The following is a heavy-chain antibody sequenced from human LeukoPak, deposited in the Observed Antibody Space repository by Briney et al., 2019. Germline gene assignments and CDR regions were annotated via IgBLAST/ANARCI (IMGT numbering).Heavy chain of an antibody. CDR3: AKVGFSEMEWLLYSDH. D-gene: IGHD3-3*01. CDR1: GPTFSSYA. CDR2: ISGSSGHT. J-gene: IGHJ4*02. V-gene: IGHV3-23*01. Sequence: GGSLRLACAATGPTFSSYAMSWVRQAPGKGLEWVSAISGSSGHTYYADSVKGRFTISRDNSKNTLYLQMNSLRAEDTAVYYCAKVGFSEMEWLLYSDHWGQGTLVTVSS.